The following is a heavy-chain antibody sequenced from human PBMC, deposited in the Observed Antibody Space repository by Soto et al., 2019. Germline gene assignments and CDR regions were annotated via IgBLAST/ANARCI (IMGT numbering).Heavy chain of an antibody. D-gene: IGHD2-2*01. J-gene: IGHJ4*02. CDR3: AKDAPEYGNYYFDY. CDR2: VSDSRGST. Sequence: EVQLLESGGGLVQPGGSLRLSCAASGFTFTYYGMNWVRQAPGKGLEWVPGVSDSRGSTHYADSVMGRFTITRDISKNTLFLQMNSLRAEDTAVYYCAKDAPEYGNYYFDYWGQGTVVTVSS. V-gene: IGHV3-23*01. CDR1: GFTFTYYG.